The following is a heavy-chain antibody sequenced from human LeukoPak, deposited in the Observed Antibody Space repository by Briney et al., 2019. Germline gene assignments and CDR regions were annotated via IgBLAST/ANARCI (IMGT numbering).Heavy chain of an antibody. CDR1: GGSISTYY. CDR3: ASIAAAGTRRYFDY. CDR2: IYYSGST. D-gene: IGHD6-13*01. V-gene: IGHV4-59*01. J-gene: IGHJ4*02. Sequence: SETLSLTCTVSGGSISTYYWSWIRQPPGKGLEWIGYIYYSGSTNYTPSLKSRVTISVDTSKNQFSLKLSSVTAADTAVYYCASIAAAGTRRYFDYWGQGTLVTVSS.